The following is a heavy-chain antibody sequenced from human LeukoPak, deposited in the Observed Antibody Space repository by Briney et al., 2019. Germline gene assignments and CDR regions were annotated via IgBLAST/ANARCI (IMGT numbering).Heavy chain of an antibody. CDR2: ISSSSSTI. V-gene: IGHV3-48*04. CDR3: ARVWSSGYTKDY. Sequence: GGSLRLSCAASGFTFSSYSIDWVRQAPGKGLEWLSYISSSSSTIYYADSVKGRFTISRDNAKSSVYLQMNSLRAEDTAVYYCARVWSSGYTKDYWGQGTLVTVSS. CDR1: GFTFSSYS. D-gene: IGHD3-22*01. J-gene: IGHJ4*02.